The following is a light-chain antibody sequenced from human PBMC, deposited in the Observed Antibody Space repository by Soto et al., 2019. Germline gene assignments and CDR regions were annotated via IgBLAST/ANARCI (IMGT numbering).Light chain of an antibody. J-gene: IGKJ1*01. CDR1: QDISNS. CDR2: PAP. Sequence: DIQMTQSPSAMSASVGDRVTITCRASQDISNSLAWLQQRPGKVPKRLIYPAPSLQSGVPSRFSGSRSGTEFTLPISSLQPEDFATYYCLQHKTFPWTFGQGTKVEIK. CDR3: LQHKTFPWT. V-gene: IGKV1-17*03.